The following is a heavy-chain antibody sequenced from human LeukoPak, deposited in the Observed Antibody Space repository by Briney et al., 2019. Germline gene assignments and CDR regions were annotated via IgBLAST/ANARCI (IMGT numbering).Heavy chain of an antibody. CDR3: ARPKTYYYEDTDLKVWVRGPLDY. J-gene: IGHJ4*02. D-gene: IGHD3-22*01. V-gene: IGHV1-69*13. Sequence: SVKVSCKASGGTFSSYALSWVRQAPGQGLEWMGGIIPFFGTPNYAQRFQDRVTISADESTSTFYMELRSLRSEDTAVYYCARPKTYYYEDTDLKVWVRGPLDYWGQGTLVTVSS. CDR1: GGTFSSYA. CDR2: IIPFFGTP.